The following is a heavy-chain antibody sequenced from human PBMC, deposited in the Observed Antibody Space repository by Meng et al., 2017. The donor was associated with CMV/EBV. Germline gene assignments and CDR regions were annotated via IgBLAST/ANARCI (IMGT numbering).Heavy chain of an antibody. Sequence: GESLKISCAASGFTFSSYAMSWVRQAPGKGLEWVSVIYSGGSSTYYADSVKGRFTISRDNSKNTLYLQMSSLRAEDTAVYYCAKGIFGVVTRYFGMDVWGQGTTVTVSS. J-gene: IGHJ6*02. CDR2: IYSGGSST. CDR3: AKGIFGVVTRYFGMDV. D-gene: IGHD3-3*01. V-gene: IGHV3-23*03. CDR1: GFTFSSYA.